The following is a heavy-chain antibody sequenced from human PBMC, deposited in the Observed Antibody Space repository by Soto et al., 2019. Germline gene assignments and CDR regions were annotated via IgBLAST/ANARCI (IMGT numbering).Heavy chain of an antibody. J-gene: IGHJ5*02. CDR2: ISSSSSYI. CDR1: GFTFSSYS. Sequence: GGSLRLSSAASGFTFSSYSMNWVRQAPGTGLEWVSSISSSSSYIYYADSAKGRFTISRDNAKNSLYLQMNSLRAEDAAVYYCARSGSAGTGNWFDPWGQGTLVTVSS. D-gene: IGHD6-13*01. V-gene: IGHV3-21*01. CDR3: ARSGSAGTGNWFDP.